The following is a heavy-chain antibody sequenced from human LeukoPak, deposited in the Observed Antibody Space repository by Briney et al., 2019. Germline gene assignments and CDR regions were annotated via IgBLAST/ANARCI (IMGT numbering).Heavy chain of an antibody. CDR3: VTNSWEY. V-gene: IGHV4-4*02. Sequence: PSETLSLTCPVSGGSISSTNWWSWVRQPPGKGLEWIGEIYRSGSTKYNPSLKSRVTISVDKSKFQFSLKLTSVTAADTAVYYCVTNSWEYWGQGTLVTVSS. D-gene: IGHD6-13*01. CDR1: GGSISSTNW. J-gene: IGHJ4*02. CDR2: IYRSGST.